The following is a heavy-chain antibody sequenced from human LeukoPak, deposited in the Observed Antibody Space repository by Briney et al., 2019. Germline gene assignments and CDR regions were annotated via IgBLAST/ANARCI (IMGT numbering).Heavy chain of an antibody. CDR1: GFTFSSYW. Sequence: GGSLRLSCAASGFTFSSYWMHWVRQAPGKGLVWVSRINSDGSSTSYADSVKGRSTISRDNAKNTLYLQMNSLRAEDTAVYYCARDGCSSTSCYADWFDPWGQGTLVTVSS. J-gene: IGHJ5*02. CDR3: ARDGCSSTSCYADWFDP. CDR2: INSDGSST. V-gene: IGHV3-74*01. D-gene: IGHD2-2*01.